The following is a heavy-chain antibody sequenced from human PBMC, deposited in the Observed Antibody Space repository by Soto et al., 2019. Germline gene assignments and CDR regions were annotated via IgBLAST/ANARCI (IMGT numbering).Heavy chain of an antibody. V-gene: IGHV3-23*01. CDR2: ISGSGGST. CDR1: GFTFSSYA. J-gene: IGHJ6*04. Sequence: GGSLRLSCAASGFTFSSYAMSWVRQAPGKGLEWVSAISGSGGSTYYADSVKGRFTISRDNSKNTLYLQMNSLRAEDTAVYYCATSPAYYGSGSYTGDVWGKGTTVTVSS. D-gene: IGHD3-10*01. CDR3: ATSPAYYGSGSYTGDV.